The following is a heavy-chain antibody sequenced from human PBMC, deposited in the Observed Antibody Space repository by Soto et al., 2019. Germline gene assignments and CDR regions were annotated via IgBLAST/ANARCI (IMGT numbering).Heavy chain of an antibody. Sequence: EVQLLESGGGLVQPGGSLRLSCAASGFTFSSYAMSWFRHAPGKGLEWVSAIRGSGGSTYYADSVKGRFTIARDNSKNTLYLQMNSRRAEDTAVYYCANAVGGSRSWTEYFQHWGQGTLVTVSS. CDR1: GFTFSSYA. V-gene: IGHV3-23*01. D-gene: IGHD6-13*01. CDR2: IRGSGGST. CDR3: ANAVGGSRSWTEYFQH. J-gene: IGHJ1*01.